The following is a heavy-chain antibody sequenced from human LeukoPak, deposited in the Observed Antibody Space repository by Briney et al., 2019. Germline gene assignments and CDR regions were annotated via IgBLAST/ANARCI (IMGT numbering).Heavy chain of an antibody. CDR3: ARAKYSSSPPDY. Sequence: PGGSLRLSCAASGFTFSSYAMHWVRQAPGKGLEWVAVISHDGSNKYYADSVKGRFTISRDNSKNTLYLQMNSLRAEDTAVYYCARAKYSSSPPDYWGQGTLVTVSS. J-gene: IGHJ4*02. CDR1: GFTFSSYA. V-gene: IGHV3-30-3*01. D-gene: IGHD6-6*01. CDR2: ISHDGSNK.